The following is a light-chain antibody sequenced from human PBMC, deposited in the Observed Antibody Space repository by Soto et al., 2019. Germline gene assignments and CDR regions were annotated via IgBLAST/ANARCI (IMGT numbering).Light chain of an antibody. CDR1: QSVSSSY. J-gene: IGKJ1*01. CDR3: QQFGGSPRT. Sequence: EIVLTQSPGTLSLSPGERATLSCRASQSVSSSYLAWYQQKPGQAPRLLIYGASIRATGIPDRFSGSGSGTDFTLTISRLEPEEAAVYYCQQFGGSPRTFGQGTRVEIK. V-gene: IGKV3-20*01. CDR2: GAS.